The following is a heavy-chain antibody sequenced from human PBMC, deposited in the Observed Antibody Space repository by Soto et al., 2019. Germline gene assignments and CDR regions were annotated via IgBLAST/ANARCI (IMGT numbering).Heavy chain of an antibody. CDR1: GFTFSIYA. D-gene: IGHD3-22*01. Sequence: GGSLRLSCAASGFTFSIYAMHWVRQAPGKGLEWVAVISYDGSNKYYADSVKGRFTISRDNSKNTLYLQMNSLRAEDTAVYYCARELTMIVGTDYYYYGMDVWGQGTTVTVSS. V-gene: IGHV3-30-3*01. CDR2: ISYDGSNK. CDR3: ARELTMIVGTDYYYYGMDV. J-gene: IGHJ6*02.